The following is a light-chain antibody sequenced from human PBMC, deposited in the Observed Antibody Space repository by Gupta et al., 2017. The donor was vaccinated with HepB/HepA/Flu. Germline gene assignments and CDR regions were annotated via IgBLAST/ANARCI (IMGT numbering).Light chain of an antibody. V-gene: IGKV3-11*01. CDR1: QGVSSY. CDR3: QQRSNWPPT. J-gene: IGKJ5*01. CDR2: DAS. Sequence: IALTQSPATLSLSPGERATLTCRASQGVSSYLTWYQQKPGQAPRPLIYDASNRATGVPARFSGSGSGTGFTLTISGLEPEDVAVYYCQQRSNWPPTFGQGTRVEIK.